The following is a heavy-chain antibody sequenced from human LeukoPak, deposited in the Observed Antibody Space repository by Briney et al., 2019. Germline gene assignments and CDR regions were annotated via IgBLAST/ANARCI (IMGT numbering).Heavy chain of an antibody. V-gene: IGHV1-18*01. CDR3: ARDTAMVTAFDY. Sequence: ASAKVSCKASGYTFTSYGISWVRQAPGQGLEWMGWISAYNGNTNYAQKLQGRVTMTTGTSTSTAYMELRSLRSDDTAVYYCARDTAMVTAFDYWGQGTLVTVSS. J-gene: IGHJ4*02. CDR1: GYTFTSYG. D-gene: IGHD5-18*01. CDR2: ISAYNGNT.